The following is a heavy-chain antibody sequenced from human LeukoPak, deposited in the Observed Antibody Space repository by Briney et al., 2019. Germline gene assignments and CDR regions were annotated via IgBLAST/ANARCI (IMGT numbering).Heavy chain of an antibody. CDR3: ARDLNEVMMATTNPHVLDY. CDR1: GYTFTSYY. V-gene: IGHV1-46*01. D-gene: IGHD5-24*01. Sequence: ASVKVSCKASGYTFTSYYMHWVRQAPGQGLERMGIINPSGGSTSYAQKFQGRVTMTRDTSTSTVYMELSSLRSEDTAVYYCARDLNEVMMATTNPHVLDYWGQGTLVTVSS. J-gene: IGHJ4*02. CDR2: INPSGGST.